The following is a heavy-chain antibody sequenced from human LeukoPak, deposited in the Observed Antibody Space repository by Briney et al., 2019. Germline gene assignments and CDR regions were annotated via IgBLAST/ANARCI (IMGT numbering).Heavy chain of an antibody. CDR2: IYHSGST. D-gene: IGHD4-23*01. CDR1: GYPISSGYY. CDR3: ASFDYGGNPDDY. Sequence: SETLSLTCTVSGYPISSGYYWGWIRQPPGKGLEWIGSIYHSGSTYYNPSLKSRVTISVDTSKNQFSLKLSSVTAADTAVYYCASFDYGGNPDDYWGQGTLVTVSS. J-gene: IGHJ4*02. V-gene: IGHV4-38-2*02.